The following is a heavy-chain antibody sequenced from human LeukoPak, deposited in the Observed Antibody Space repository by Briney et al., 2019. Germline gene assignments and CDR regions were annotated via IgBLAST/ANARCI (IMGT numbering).Heavy chain of an antibody. CDR1: GFTFSSYG. Sequence: KPGGSLRLSCAASGFTFSSYGMHWVRQPPGKGLEWIGSIYYSGSTYYNPSLKSRVTISVDTSKNQFSLKLSSVTAADTAVYYCARQWTAGTIVVVPAASDYWGQGTLVTVSS. V-gene: IGHV4-39*01. CDR3: ARQWTAGTIVVVPAASDY. J-gene: IGHJ4*02. CDR2: IYYSGST. D-gene: IGHD2-2*01.